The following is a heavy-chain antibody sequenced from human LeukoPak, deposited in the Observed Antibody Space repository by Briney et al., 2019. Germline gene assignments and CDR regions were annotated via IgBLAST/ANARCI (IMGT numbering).Heavy chain of an antibody. CDR2: IYYSGTT. V-gene: IGHV4-39*07. Sequence: SETLSLTCAVSGGSISTGGYYWGWIRQPPGKGLEWIANIYYSGTTYDNPSLKSRVTISLDTSKNQFSLKLNSVTAADTAVYYCVYYDSSGSSYWGQGTLVTVSS. D-gene: IGHD3-22*01. CDR3: VYYDSSGSSY. CDR1: GGSISTGGYY. J-gene: IGHJ4*02.